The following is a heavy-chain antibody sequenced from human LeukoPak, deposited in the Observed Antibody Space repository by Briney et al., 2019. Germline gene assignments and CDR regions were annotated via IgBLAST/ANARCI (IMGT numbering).Heavy chain of an antibody. CDR1: GFTFSSYG. Sequence: GGSLRLSCAASGFTFSSYGMHWVRQAPGKGLEWVAVIWYDGSNKYYADSVKGRFTISRENSKNTLYPQMNSLRAEDTAVYYCARSDSSGYYPPPPDYWGQGTLVTVSS. V-gene: IGHV3-33*01. CDR3: ARSDSSGYYPPPPDY. J-gene: IGHJ4*02. D-gene: IGHD3-22*01. CDR2: IWYDGSNK.